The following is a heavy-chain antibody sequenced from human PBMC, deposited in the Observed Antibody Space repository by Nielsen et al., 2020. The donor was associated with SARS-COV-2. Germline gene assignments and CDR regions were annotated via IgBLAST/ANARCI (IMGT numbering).Heavy chain of an antibody. D-gene: IGHD4-17*01. CDR2: IKQDGSEK. CDR3: ARAYYGDYHFDY. Sequence: GESLKISCAASGFTFSSYWMSWVRQAPGKGLEWVANIKQDGSEKYYVDSVKGRFTISRDNAKNSLYLQMNSLRAEDTAVYYCARAYYGDYHFDYWGQGTLVTVSS. J-gene: IGHJ4*02. V-gene: IGHV3-7*01. CDR1: GFTFSSYW.